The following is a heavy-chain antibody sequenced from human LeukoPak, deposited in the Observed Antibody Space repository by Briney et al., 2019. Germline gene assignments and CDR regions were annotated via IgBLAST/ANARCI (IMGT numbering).Heavy chain of an antibody. CDR2: ISASGRTT. CDR3: ARDLEED. Sequence: GGSLRLSCLASGLTLSNYGMNWVRQAPGKGLEWLSCISASGRTTYYADSVKGRFSMSRDNANNSVFLEMNSLRVDDTALYYCARDLEEDWGQGTLVTVSS. V-gene: IGHV3-48*04. J-gene: IGHJ4*02. CDR1: GLTLSNYG.